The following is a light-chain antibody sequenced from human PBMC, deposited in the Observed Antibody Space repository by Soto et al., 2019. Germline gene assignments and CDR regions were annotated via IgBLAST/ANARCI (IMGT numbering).Light chain of an antibody. CDR2: AAS. CDR3: QEYDVVPLT. CDR1: QDIRNY. Sequence: DIQMTQSPSSLSASVGDRATITCRASQDIRNYLAWYQRKPGKIPELLIYAASTFHSGVPSRFSGSGYGTYFTLTITTLQPEDVATYYCQEYDVVPLTFGGGTKVDI. J-gene: IGKJ4*01. V-gene: IGKV1-27*01.